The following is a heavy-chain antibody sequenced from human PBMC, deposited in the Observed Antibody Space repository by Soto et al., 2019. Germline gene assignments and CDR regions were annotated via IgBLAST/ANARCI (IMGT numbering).Heavy chain of an antibody. V-gene: IGHV1-2*04. CDR2: INPNSGGT. CDR1: GYTFTGYY. CDR3: ARERNYDILTGDYVLPHYYYGMDV. D-gene: IGHD3-9*01. J-gene: IGHJ6*02. Sequence: QVQLVQSGAEVKKPGASVKVSCKASGYTFTGYYMHWVRQAPGQGLEWMGWINPNSGGTNYAQKFQGWVTMTRDTCISTAYMELSRLRYDDTAVYYCARERNYDILTGDYVLPHYYYGMDVWGQGTTVTVSS.